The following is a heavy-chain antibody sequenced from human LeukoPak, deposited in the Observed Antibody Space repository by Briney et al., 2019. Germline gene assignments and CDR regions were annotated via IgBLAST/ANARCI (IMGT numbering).Heavy chain of an antibody. D-gene: IGHD2-2*01. Sequence: SETLSLTCAVYGGSFSGYYWSWIRQPPGKGLEWIGEINHSGSTNYNPSLKSRGTISVDTSKNQFSLKLSSVTAADTAVYYCATIYCSSTSCLDYYYYGMDVWGQGTTVTVSS. V-gene: IGHV4-34*01. CDR3: ATIYCSSTSCLDYYYYGMDV. J-gene: IGHJ6*02. CDR1: GGSFSGYY. CDR2: INHSGST.